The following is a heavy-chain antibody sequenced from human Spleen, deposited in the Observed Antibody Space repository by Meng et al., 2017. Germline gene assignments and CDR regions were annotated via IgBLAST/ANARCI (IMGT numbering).Heavy chain of an antibody. D-gene: IGHD1-26*01. CDR3: APSKWATDYFDY. CDR2: IKQDGSKK. J-gene: IGHJ4*02. V-gene: IGHV3-7*01. Sequence: GESLKISCAASGFTFSSYWMSWVRQAPGKGLEWVANIKQDGSKKYYVDSVKGRFTISRDNAKNSLYLQMNSLRAEDTAVYYCAPSKWATDYFDYWGQGTLVTVSS. CDR1: GFTFSSYW.